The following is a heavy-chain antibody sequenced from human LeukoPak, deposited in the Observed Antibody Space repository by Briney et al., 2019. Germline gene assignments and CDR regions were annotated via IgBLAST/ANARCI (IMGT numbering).Heavy chain of an antibody. D-gene: IGHD3-10*01. CDR2: IYNSGNT. Sequence: KPSETLSLTCTVSGGSISSYYWSWIRQSPGKGLEWIGYIYNSGNTNYNPSLRSRVTISVDTSKNQFSLKMTSVTAADTAVYHCARVGDSCFDYWGQGTLVTVSS. CDR1: GGSISSYY. CDR3: ARVGDSCFDY. J-gene: IGHJ4*02. V-gene: IGHV4-59*01.